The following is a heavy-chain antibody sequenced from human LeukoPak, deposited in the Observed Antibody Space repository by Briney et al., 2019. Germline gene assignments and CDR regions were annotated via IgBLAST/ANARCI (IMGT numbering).Heavy chain of an antibody. CDR2: IKSDGST. D-gene: IGHD3-22*01. CDR3: ARAPAEIGGYSPGYFRH. CDR1: GFTFSRYW. J-gene: IGHJ1*01. V-gene: IGHV3-74*01. Sequence: GGSLTHSYAASGFTFSRYWMHWVRQAPGKGLVWVSRIKSDGSTNYADSVKGRFTISRDNAKNTVSLQMNSLRAEDTGVYYCARAPAEIGGYSPGYFRHCGPGTLVTVSS.